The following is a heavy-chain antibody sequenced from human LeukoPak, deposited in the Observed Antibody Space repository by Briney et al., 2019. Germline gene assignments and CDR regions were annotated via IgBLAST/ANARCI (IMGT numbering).Heavy chain of an antibody. CDR1: GFTFNSYA. Sequence: GGSLRLSCVASGFTFNSYAMSWVRQAPGKGLEWVSAISGSGGSTYYADSVKGRFTISRDNSKNTLYLQMNSLRAEDTAVYYCAKYSSSWPFDYWGQGTLVTVSS. CDR2: ISGSGGST. V-gene: IGHV3-23*01. D-gene: IGHD6-13*01. CDR3: AKYSSSWPFDY. J-gene: IGHJ4*02.